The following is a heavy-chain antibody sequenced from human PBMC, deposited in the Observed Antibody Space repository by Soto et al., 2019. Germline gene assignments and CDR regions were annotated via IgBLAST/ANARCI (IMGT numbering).Heavy chain of an antibody. CDR3: ARVIPGAEAWFDP. CDR1: GNTFTNFG. V-gene: IGHV1-18*01. Sequence: QGQLLQSGAEVKKPGASVKVSCTASGNTFTNFGVTWVRQAPGQGLEWMGWISAYTDDPNYAQKFQGRVTMTKDTSTTTAYLDLRSLTSDDTAVYYCARVIPGAEAWFDPWGQGTLVTVSS. J-gene: IGHJ5*02. CDR2: ISAYTDDP. D-gene: IGHD2-2*01.